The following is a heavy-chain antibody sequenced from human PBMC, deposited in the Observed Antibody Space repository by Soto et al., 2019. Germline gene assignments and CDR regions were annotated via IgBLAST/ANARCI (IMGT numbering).Heavy chain of an antibody. Sequence: GSGPTLVNPTDTLTLTCTVSGFSLSNARMGVSWIRQPPGKALEWLAHIFSNDEKSYSTSLKSRLTISKDTSKSQVVLTMTNMDPVDTATYYCARTREGYSYGPNYWYFDLWGRGTLVPVSS. V-gene: IGHV2-26*01. D-gene: IGHD5-18*01. CDR2: IFSNDEK. CDR3: ARTREGYSYGPNYWYFDL. J-gene: IGHJ2*01. CDR1: GFSLSNARMG.